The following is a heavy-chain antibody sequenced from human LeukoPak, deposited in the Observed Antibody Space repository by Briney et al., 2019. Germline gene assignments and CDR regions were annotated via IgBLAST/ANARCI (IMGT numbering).Heavy chain of an antibody. V-gene: IGHV3-11*04. CDR1: GFTFSDYY. D-gene: IGHD3-22*01. CDR2: ISSSGSII. CDR3: ARGRGISSGYYYSYYYYYYMDV. J-gene: IGHJ6*03. Sequence: PGGSLRLSCAASGFTFSDYYMNWIRQAPGKGLEWVSYISSSGSIIYYADSVKGRFTISRDNAKNSLYMQMNSLRAEDTAVYYCARGRGISSGYYYSYYYYYYMDVWGKGTTVTVSS.